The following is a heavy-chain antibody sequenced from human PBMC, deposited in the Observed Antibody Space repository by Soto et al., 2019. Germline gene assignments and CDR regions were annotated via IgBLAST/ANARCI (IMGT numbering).Heavy chain of an antibody. D-gene: IGHD6-13*01. V-gene: IGHV4-61*08. CDR2: IHYSGST. Sequence: SETLSLTCTVPGGSVNIGAYYWSWIRQPPGKGLEWIGYIHYSGSTNYNPSLKSRVTISVDTSKNQFSLQLNSVTPEDTAVYYCARDRYSSSIYYYYGMDVWGQGTTVTVSS. CDR1: GGSVNIGAYY. CDR3: ARDRYSSSIYYYYGMDV. J-gene: IGHJ6*02.